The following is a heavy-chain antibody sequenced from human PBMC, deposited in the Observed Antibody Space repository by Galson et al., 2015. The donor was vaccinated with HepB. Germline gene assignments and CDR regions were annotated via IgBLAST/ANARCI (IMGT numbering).Heavy chain of an antibody. CDR1: GFTVSSNY. Sequence: SLRLSCAASGFTVSSNYMSWVRQAPGKGLEWVSVIYSGGSTYYADSVKGRFTISRDNSKNTLYLQMNSLRAEDTAVYYCARGGEMAQPTFDYWGQGTLVTVSS. J-gene: IGHJ4*02. V-gene: IGHV3-66*01. CDR2: IYSGGST. D-gene: IGHD5-24*01. CDR3: ARGGEMAQPTFDY.